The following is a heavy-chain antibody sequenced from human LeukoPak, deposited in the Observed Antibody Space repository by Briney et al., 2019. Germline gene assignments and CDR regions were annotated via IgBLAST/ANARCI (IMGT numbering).Heavy chain of an antibody. Sequence: GASVKVSCKTSGYTFTDYFLHWLRQAPGQGLEWMGGIIPIFGTANYAQKFQGRVTITADGSTSTAYMELGSLRSEDTAVYYCAFNHCSGGSCYSGTFDYWGQGTLVTVSS. V-gene: IGHV1-69*13. CDR1: GYTFTDYF. CDR2: IIPIFGTA. D-gene: IGHD2-15*01. CDR3: AFNHCSGGSCYSGTFDY. J-gene: IGHJ4*02.